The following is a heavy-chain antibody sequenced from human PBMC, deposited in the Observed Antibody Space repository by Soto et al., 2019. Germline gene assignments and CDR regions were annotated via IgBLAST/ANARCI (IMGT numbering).Heavy chain of an antibody. V-gene: IGHV2-5*02. CDR2: IYWDDDK. Sequence: QITLKESGPTLVKPTQTLTLTCTFSGFSLSSTRMAVGWIRQPPGKALEWLALIYWDDDKRYSPFLKSRLTITKDTSKNQVVLTMSIMDPVDTSRYYCAHIVVAGLGYYFDYWCQGTLVTVSS. D-gene: IGHD6-19*01. CDR1: GFSLSSTRMA. CDR3: AHIVVAGLGYYFDY. J-gene: IGHJ4*02.